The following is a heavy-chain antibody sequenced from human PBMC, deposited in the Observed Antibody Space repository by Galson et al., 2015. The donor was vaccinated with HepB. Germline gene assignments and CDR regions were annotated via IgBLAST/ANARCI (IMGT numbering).Heavy chain of an antibody. CDR1: GFTFDDYA. D-gene: IGHD6-13*01. V-gene: IGHV3-9*01. CDR3: AKDPSSSSWYNYYYYYGMDV. CDR2: ISWNSGSI. Sequence: SLRLSCAASGFTFDDYAMHWVRQAPGKGLEWVSGISWNSGSIGYADSVKGRFTISRDNAKNSPYLQMNSLRAEDTAVYYCAKDPSSSSWYNYYYYYGMDVWGQGTTVTVSS. J-gene: IGHJ6*02.